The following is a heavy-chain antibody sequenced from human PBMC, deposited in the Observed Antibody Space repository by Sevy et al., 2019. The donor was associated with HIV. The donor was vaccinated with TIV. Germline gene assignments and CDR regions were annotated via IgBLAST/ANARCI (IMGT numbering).Heavy chain of an antibody. CDR1: GYTLTDHY. D-gene: IGHD2-15*01. V-gene: IGHV1-2*02. Sequence: ASVKVSCKVSGYTLTDHYMYWLRQAPGQGLEWMGWISPTTGTTNYAQKFQGRVTLTRDTATSTAYMELNNLKSDDTAVYYCAKVVASTRSTSRHYFLVSWGQGTLVTVSS. CDR2: ISPTTGTT. J-gene: IGHJ4*02. CDR3: AKVVASTRSTSRHYFLVS.